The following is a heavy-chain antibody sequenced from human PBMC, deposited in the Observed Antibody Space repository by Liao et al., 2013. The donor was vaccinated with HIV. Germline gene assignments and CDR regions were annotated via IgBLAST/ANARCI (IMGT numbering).Heavy chain of an antibody. CDR2: INHSGST. CDR1: GGSFSGYY. D-gene: IGHD3-9*01. Sequence: QVQLQQWGAGLLKPSETLSLTCAVYGGSFSGYYWNWIRQPPGKGLEWIGEINHSGSTNYNPSLKSRVTISVDTSKNQFSLRLRSVTALDTAIYYCVRTFTGQDAFDIWGQGTLVTVSS. CDR3: VRTFTGQDAFDI. V-gene: IGHV4-34*01. J-gene: IGHJ3*02.